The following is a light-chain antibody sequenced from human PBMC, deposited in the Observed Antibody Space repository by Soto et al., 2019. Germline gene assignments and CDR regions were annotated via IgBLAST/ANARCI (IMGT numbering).Light chain of an antibody. CDR2: DND. CDR1: SSNIVAGFD. CDR3: QSYDNSLSGVV. Sequence: QSVLTQPPSVSGAPGQRIIISCTGSSSNIVAGFDVHWYQHLPGTAPKLLVYDNDNRPSGLPARFSDSRSGTSASLAITSLQADDEADYYCQSYDNSLSGVVFGGGTKLTVL. J-gene: IGLJ2*01. V-gene: IGLV1-40*01.